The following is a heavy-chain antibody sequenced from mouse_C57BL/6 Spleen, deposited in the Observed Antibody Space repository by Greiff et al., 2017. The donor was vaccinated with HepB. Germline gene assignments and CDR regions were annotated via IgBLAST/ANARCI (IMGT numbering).Heavy chain of an antibody. Sequence: VQLQQSGAELVRPGTSVKMSCKASGYTFTNYWVGWAKQRPGHGLEWIGDIYPGGGYTNYNEKFKGKATLTADKSSSTAYMQFSSLTSEDSAIYYCARHYSKPDWYFDVWAQGPRSPSPQ. CDR3: ARHYSKPDWYFDV. D-gene: IGHD2-5*01. CDR2: IYPGGGYT. J-gene: IGHJ1*03. V-gene: IGHV1-63*01. CDR1: GYTFTNYW.